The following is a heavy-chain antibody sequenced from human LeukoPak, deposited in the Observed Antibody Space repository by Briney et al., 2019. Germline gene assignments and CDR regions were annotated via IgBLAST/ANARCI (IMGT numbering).Heavy chain of an antibody. D-gene: IGHD3-22*01. CDR1: GFTFSGDN. CDR2: ISSSSSYI. V-gene: IGHV3-21*01. CDR3: ARVTEYYYDSSGYYDY. J-gene: IGHJ4*02. Sequence: GGSLRLSCAASGFTFSGDNMNWVRQAPGKGLEWVSSISSSSSYIYYADSVKGRFTISRDNAKNSLYLQMNSLRAEDTAVYYCARVTEYYYDSSGYYDYWGQGTLVTVSS.